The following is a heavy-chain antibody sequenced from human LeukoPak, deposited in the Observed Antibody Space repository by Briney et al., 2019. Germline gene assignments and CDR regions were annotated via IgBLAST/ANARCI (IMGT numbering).Heavy chain of an antibody. Sequence: GASVKVSCKASGYTFTGYYMHWVRQAPGQGLEWMGRINPNSGGTNYAQKFQGRVTMTRDTSISTAYMELSRLRPDDTAVYYCARDLTIYYYDSSGYSRFDTWGQGTLVTVSS. J-gene: IGHJ5*02. CDR1: GYTFTGYY. CDR2: INPNSGGT. V-gene: IGHV1-2*06. CDR3: ARDLTIYYYDSSGYSRFDT. D-gene: IGHD3-22*01.